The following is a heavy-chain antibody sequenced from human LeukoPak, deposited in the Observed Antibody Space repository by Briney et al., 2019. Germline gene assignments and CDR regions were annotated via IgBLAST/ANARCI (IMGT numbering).Heavy chain of an antibody. CDR2: LSSSGNA. J-gene: IGHJ4*02. D-gene: IGHD5-24*01. CDR3: ARGDGYNFFDY. CDR1: GFSFSDHE. Sequence: GGSLRLSCAASGFSFSDHEMNWVRQAPGKGLEWVSYLSSSGNAYYADSVKGRFTISRDNSENTLYLQMKSLRAEDTAVYYCARGDGYNFFDYWGQGTLVTVSS. V-gene: IGHV3-48*03.